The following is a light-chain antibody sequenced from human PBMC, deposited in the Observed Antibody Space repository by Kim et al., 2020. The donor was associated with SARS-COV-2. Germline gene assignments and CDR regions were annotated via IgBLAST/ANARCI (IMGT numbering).Light chain of an antibody. CDR3: QHYNHFPWT. CDR1: KNVNSW. CDR2: RTS. Sequence: SASVGDGVTITCRACKNVNSWLAWYQQRPGNAPKLLIYRTSILEIGVPSRFIGSGSGTEYTLTIDGLQPDDFATYYCQHYNHFPWTFGQGTKLEI. V-gene: IGKV1-5*03. J-gene: IGKJ2*02.